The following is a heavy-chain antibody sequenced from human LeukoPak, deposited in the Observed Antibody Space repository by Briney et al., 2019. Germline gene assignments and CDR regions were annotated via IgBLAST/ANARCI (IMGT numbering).Heavy chain of an antibody. Sequence: ASVKVSCKASGYTFTGQYMHWVRQAPGQGLEWMGWINPNTGGTNYAQKFQGRVTMTRDTAISTAYMELGRLTPDDTAVYYCASYPRYMSSPPFDYWGQGTLVTVSS. CDR3: ASYPRYMSSPPFDY. V-gene: IGHV1-2*02. D-gene: IGHD5-12*01. CDR1: GYTFTGQY. J-gene: IGHJ4*02. CDR2: INPNTGGT.